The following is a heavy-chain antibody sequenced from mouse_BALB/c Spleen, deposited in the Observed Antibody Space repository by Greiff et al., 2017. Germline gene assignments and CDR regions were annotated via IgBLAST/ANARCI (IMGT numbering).Heavy chain of an antibody. CDR2: IDPYDSET. V-gene: IGHV1-74*01. CDR3: AGVRQNPHYYAMDY. J-gene: IGHJ4*01. Sequence: QVQLQQPGAELVRPGASVKLSCKASGYTFTSYWMNWVKQRPEQGLEWIGRIDPYDSETHSNQKFKDKAILTVDKSSSTAYMQLSILTSEDSAVNYYAGVRQNPHYYAMDYWGQGTSVTVSS. D-gene: IGHD2-14*01. CDR1: GYTFTSYW.